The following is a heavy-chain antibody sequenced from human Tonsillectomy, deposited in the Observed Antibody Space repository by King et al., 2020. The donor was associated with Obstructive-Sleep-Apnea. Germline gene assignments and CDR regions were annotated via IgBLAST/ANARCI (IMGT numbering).Heavy chain of an antibody. V-gene: IGHV3-9*01. CDR3: AKDTVGAVAGGNFDY. J-gene: IGHJ4*02. CDR1: GFTFDDYA. Sequence: VQLVESGGGLVQPGRSLRLSCAASGFTFDDYAMHWVRQAPGEGLEWVSGSSLNSGSKGYADSVKGRFTISRDNPKNSLYLQMNSLRAEDTALYYRAKDTVGAVAGGNFDYWGQGTLVTVSS. D-gene: IGHD6-19*01. CDR2: SSLNSGSK.